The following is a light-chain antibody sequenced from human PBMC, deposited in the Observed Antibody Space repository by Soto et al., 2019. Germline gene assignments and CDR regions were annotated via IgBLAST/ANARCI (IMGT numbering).Light chain of an antibody. V-gene: IGKV3-15*01. J-gene: IGKJ1*01. CDR1: QSVSSN. CDR2: GAS. Sequence: EIVMTQSPGTVSVSPGERATLSCWASQSVSSNLAWYHQRPAQAPRILIYGASTRATGIPARFSGSGSGTEFTLTISSLQSEDFAVYYCQQYNNWPRTFGQGTKVEIK. CDR3: QQYNNWPRT.